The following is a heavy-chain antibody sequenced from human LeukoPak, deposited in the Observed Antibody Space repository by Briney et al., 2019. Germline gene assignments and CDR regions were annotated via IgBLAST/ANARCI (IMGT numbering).Heavy chain of an antibody. D-gene: IGHD5-12*01. CDR3: AREGATDWYFHL. CDR1: GFTFSSYW. J-gene: IGHJ2*01. Sequence: GGSLSLSCAASGFTFSSYWMHWVRQAPGKGLVWVSRINSDGSSTSYADSVKGRFTISRDNAKNTLYLQMISLRAEDTAVYYCAREGATDWYFHLWGRGTLVTVSS. V-gene: IGHV3-74*01. CDR2: INSDGSST.